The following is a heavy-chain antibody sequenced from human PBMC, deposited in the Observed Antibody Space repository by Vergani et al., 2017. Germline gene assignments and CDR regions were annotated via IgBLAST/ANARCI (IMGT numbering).Heavy chain of an antibody. Sequence: QVQLVESGGGVVQPGRSLRLSCAASGFTFSDYYMSWIRQAPGKGLEWVSYISSSSSYTNYADSVKGRFTISRDNAKNSLYLQMNSLRAEDTAVYYCASEAGAIGYGAFDIWGQGTMVTVSS. CDR1: GFTFSDYY. CDR3: ASEAGAIGYGAFDI. J-gene: IGHJ3*02. CDR2: ISSSSSYT. V-gene: IGHV3-11*06. D-gene: IGHD1-26*01.